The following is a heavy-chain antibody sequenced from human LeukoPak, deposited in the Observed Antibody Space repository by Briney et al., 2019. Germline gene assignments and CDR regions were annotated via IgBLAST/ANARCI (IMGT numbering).Heavy chain of an antibody. CDR2: IYTRGST. V-gene: IGHV4-4*07. J-gene: IGHJ5*02. CDR1: GGSISSYY. Sequence: PSETLSLTCTVSGGSISSYYGSWLRHPAGKGLEWIGRIYTRGSTNYNPSLKRRVTMSVDTSKNQFSLKLSSVAAADTAVYYCASQPYSGYGGNNWFDPWGQGTLVTVSS. CDR3: ASQPYSGYGGNNWFDP. D-gene: IGHD5-12*01.